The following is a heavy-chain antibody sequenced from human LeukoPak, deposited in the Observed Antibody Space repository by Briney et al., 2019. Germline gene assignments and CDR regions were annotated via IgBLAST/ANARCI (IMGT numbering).Heavy chain of an antibody. CDR3: ARQYQLRFLEWSSPYIWFDP. J-gene: IGHJ5*02. D-gene: IGHD3-3*01. V-gene: IGHV4-30-4*08. Sequence: PSQTLSLTCTVSGGSISSGDYYWSWIRQPPGKGLEWIGYIYYSGSTYYDPSLKSRVTISVDTSKNQFSLKLSSVTAADTAVYYCARQYQLRFLEWSSPYIWFDPWGQGTLVTVSS. CDR2: IYYSGST. CDR1: GGSISSGDYY.